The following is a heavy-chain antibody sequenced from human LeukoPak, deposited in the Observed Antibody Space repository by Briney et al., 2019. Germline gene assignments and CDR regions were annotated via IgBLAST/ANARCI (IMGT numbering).Heavy chain of an antibody. J-gene: IGHJ4*02. V-gene: IGHV3-74*01. CDR3: AGDWSDYGEDY. CDR1: GFTFSSYW. Sequence: GGSLRLSCAASGFTFSSYWIHWVRHAPGKGLEWVSRINNDGRSATYADSVKGRFTVSRDNTENTVYLQMTSLSPDDTAVYYCAGDWSDYGEDYWGQGTLVTVSS. D-gene: IGHD4-17*01. CDR2: INNDGRSA.